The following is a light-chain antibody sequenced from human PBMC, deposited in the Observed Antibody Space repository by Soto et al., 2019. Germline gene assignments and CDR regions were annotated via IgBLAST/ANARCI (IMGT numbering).Light chain of an antibody. V-gene: IGLV1-44*01. J-gene: IGLJ3*02. CDR3: ATWDDSLNAYT. CDR1: TSNIGTNT. CDR2: NDH. Sequence: QSVLTQPPSASGPPGQRVTTSCSGSTSNIGTNTVSWYQQLPGTAPKLLIYNDHQRPSGVPDRFSCSKSGTSASLAISGLQSEDEADYYCATWDDSLNAYTFGGGTKLTVL.